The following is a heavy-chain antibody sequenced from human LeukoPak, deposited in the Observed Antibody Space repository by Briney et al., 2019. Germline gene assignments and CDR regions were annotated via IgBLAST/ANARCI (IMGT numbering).Heavy chain of an antibody. CDR2: ISRGADT. CDR3: VKETPGTTMYY. Sequence: PGGSLRLPCAASGFDVMTNYMSWVRQAPGEGLEWVSVISRGADTYYADSVRGRFIIYRDSSTNTVYLQMDRLRAEDTAVYFCVKETPGTTMYYWGQGTLVTVSS. CDR1: GFDVMTNY. V-gene: IGHV3-66*01. D-gene: IGHD4-11*01. J-gene: IGHJ4*02.